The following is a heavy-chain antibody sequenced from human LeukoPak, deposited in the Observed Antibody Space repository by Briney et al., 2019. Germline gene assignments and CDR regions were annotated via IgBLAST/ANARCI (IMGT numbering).Heavy chain of an antibody. V-gene: IGHV1-2*04. Sequence: GASVKVSCKASGYTFTGYYMHWVRQAPGQGLEWMGWINPNGGGTNYAQKFQGWVTMTRDTSISTAYMELSRLRSDDTAVYYCARATVVTPDFDYWGQGTLVTVSS. D-gene: IGHD4-23*01. CDR2: INPNGGGT. J-gene: IGHJ4*02. CDR1: GYTFTGYY. CDR3: ARATVVTPDFDY.